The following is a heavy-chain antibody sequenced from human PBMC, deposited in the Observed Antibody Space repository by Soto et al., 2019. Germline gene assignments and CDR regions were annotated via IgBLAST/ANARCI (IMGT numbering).Heavy chain of an antibody. CDR1: GYTFTSYG. CDR2: ISAYNGNT. D-gene: IGHD3-10*01. Sequence: ASVKVSCKASGYTFTSYGISWVRQAPGQGLEWMGWISAYNGNTNYAQKLQGRVTMTTDTSTSTAYMGLRSLRSDDTAVYYCARDSLYYYGSGSYTWFDPWGQGTLVTVSS. J-gene: IGHJ5*02. CDR3: ARDSLYYYGSGSYTWFDP. V-gene: IGHV1-18*01.